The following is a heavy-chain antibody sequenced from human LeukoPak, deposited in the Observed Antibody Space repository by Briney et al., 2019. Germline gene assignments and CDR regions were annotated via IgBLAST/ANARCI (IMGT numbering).Heavy chain of an antibody. D-gene: IGHD3-10*01. CDR3: ARGPFTMVRGLNRGHYFDY. V-gene: IGHV3-30*02. CDR2: IRFDGSNK. Sequence: GGSLRLSCAASGFTFSSYVMHWVRQAPGKGLEWVAFIRFDGSNKYYADSVKGRFTISRDNSKNTLYLQMNSLRPEDTAVYYCARGPFTMVRGLNRGHYFDYWGQGTLVTVSS. CDR1: GFTFSSYV. J-gene: IGHJ4*02.